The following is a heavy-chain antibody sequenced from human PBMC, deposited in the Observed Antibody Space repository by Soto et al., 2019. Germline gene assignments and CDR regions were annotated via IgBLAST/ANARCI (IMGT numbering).Heavy chain of an antibody. CDR3: AGPRGVTMRYGMAV. D-gene: IGHD3-10*01. J-gene: IGHJ6*02. V-gene: IGHV1-69*01. CDR2: IIPIFGTA. Sequence: GQGLEWMGGIIPIFGTANYAQKFQGRVTITADESTSTAYMELSSLRSEDTAVYYCAGPRGVTMRYGMAVWGQGTTVTVSS.